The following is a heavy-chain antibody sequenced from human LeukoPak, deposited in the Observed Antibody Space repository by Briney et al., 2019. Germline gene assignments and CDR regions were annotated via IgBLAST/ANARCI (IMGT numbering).Heavy chain of an antibody. CDR2: IKQDGSEK. CDR3: ARGAVVVVAATPSWFDP. V-gene: IGHV3-7*01. CDR1: GFTFSSYW. D-gene: IGHD2-15*01. Sequence: GGSLRLSCAASGFTFSSYWMSWVRQAPGKGLEWVANIKQDGSEKYYVDSVKGRFTISRDNAKNSLYLQMNSLRAEDTAVYYCARGAVVVVAATPSWFDPWGQGTLVTVSS. J-gene: IGHJ5*02.